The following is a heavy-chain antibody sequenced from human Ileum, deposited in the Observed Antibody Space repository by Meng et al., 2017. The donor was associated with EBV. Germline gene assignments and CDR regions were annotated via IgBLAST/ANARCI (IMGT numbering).Heavy chain of an antibody. CDR2: IYWDDDK. CDR3: AHESSGTYFDY. Sequence: SCEESDPRLVKPSLPLPLPVTCLDFSSGTSVCVVGWSRQPPGKALEGLALIYWDDDKRYSPSLKGRLTITKDTSKNHVVLTMTNMDPVDTATYYCAHESSGTYFDYWGQGTLVTVSS. D-gene: IGHD3-22*01. J-gene: IGHJ4*02. V-gene: IGHV2-5*02. CDR1: DFSSGTSVCV.